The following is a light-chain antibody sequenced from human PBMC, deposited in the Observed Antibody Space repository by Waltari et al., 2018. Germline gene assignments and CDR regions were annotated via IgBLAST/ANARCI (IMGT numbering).Light chain of an antibody. CDR3: QQYDGSVVT. V-gene: IGKV3-20*01. CDR2: GAS. J-gene: IGKJ4*01. CDR1: QTITGSW. Sequence: EIVLTQSPGTLSVSPGERVTVSCRASQTITGSWLTWYQQKPGQAPRLLIYGASNRAPGIPDRFSGSRSGTDFTLTISRLEPEDSAVYYCQQYDGSVVTFGGGTNVEIK.